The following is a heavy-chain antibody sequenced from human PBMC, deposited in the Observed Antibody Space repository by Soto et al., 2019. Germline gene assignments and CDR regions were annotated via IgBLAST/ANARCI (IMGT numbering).Heavy chain of an antibody. CDR1: GYSFTSYW. J-gene: IGHJ6*02. CDR3: ARTAAAGKYYYGTDV. D-gene: IGHD6-13*01. Sequence: LGESLKISCKGSGYSFTSYWIGWVRQMPGKGPEWMGIIYPGDSDTRYSPSFQGQVTISADKSISTAYLQWSSLKASDTAMYYCARTAAAGKYYYGTDVWGQGTTVTVSS. CDR2: IYPGDSDT. V-gene: IGHV5-51*01.